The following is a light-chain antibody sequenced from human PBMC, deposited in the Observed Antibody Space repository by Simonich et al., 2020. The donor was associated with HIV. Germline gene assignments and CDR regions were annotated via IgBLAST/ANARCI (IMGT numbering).Light chain of an antibody. Sequence: QAVLTQPASLSASPGASASLTCTLRSGINVGTYRIYWYQQKPGSPPQYLLTYKSDSDKQQGFVVPSRFSGSKHASANAGILLISGLQSEDEADYYCMIWHSSAWVFGGGTKLTVL. V-gene: IGLV5-45*01. J-gene: IGLJ3*02. CDR3: MIWHSSAWV. CDR1: SGINVGTYR. CDR2: YKSDSDK.